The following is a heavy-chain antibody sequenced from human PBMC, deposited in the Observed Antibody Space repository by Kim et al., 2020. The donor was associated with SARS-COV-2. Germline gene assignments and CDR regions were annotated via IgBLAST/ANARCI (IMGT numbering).Heavy chain of an antibody. CDR2: INHSGST. CDR3: ARREGWLRSAYGMDV. V-gene: IGHV4-34*01. Sequence: SETLSLTCAVYGGSFSGYYWSWIRQPPGKGLEWIGEINHSGSTNYNPSLKSRVTISVDTSKNQFSLKLSSVTAADTAVYYCARREGWLRSAYGMDVWGQGTTVTVSS. D-gene: IGHD5-12*01. J-gene: IGHJ6*02. CDR1: GGSFSGYY.